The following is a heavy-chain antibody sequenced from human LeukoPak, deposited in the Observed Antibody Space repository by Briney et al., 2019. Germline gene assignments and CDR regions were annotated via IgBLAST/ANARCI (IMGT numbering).Heavy chain of an antibody. CDR3: ARDGRLPFDY. CDR2: IIPIFGAA. Sequence: SVKVSCKASGGTFSSYAISWVRQAPGQGLEWMGGIIPIFGAANYAQKFQGRVTMTTDTSTSTAYMELRSLRSDDTAVYYCARDGRLPFDYWGQGTLVTVSS. CDR1: GGTFSSYA. J-gene: IGHJ4*02. V-gene: IGHV1-69*05. D-gene: IGHD2-15*01.